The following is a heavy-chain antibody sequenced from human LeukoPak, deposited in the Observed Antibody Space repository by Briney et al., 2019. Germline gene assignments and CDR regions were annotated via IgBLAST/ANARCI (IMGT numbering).Heavy chain of an antibody. CDR1: GDSISSYY. CDR2: IYYSGST. V-gene: IGHV4-59*01. D-gene: IGHD5-24*01. J-gene: IGHJ3*02. CDR3: ARGLLDGYTHPAAFDI. Sequence: KASETLSPTCTVSGDSISSYYWSWIRQPPGKGLEWIGYIYYSGSTNYNPSLKSRVTISIDTSKNQFSLKLSSVTAADTAVYYCARGLLDGYTHPAAFDIWGQGTMVTVSS.